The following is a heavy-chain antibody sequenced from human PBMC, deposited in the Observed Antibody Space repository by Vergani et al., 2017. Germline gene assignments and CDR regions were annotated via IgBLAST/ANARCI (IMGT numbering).Heavy chain of an antibody. CDR3: AKDILGIAATGTGFDY. J-gene: IGHJ4*02. V-gene: IGHV3-9*03. Sequence: EVQLVESGGGLVQPGRSLRLSCSASGFTLGDYAMHWVRQAPGKGLEWVSGISWNSGSIDYADSVKGRFTISRDNAKNSLYLQMNSLRAEDMALYYSAKDILGIAATGTGFDYWGQGTLVTVSS. CDR1: GFTLGDYA. CDR2: ISWNSGSI. D-gene: IGHD6-13*01.